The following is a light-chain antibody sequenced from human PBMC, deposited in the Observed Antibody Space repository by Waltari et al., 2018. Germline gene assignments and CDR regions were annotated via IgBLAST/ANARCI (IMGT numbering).Light chain of an antibody. CDR3: SSYAGSNVWV. V-gene: IGLV2-8*01. Sequence: QSALTQPPSASGSPGQSVTISCTGTSSDVGGYNYVSWYQQHLGKAPKLMIYEVSKRPSGVPDRFSGSKSGNTASLTVSGLQAEDEADYYCSSYAGSNVWVFGGGTKLTVL. J-gene: IGLJ3*02. CDR2: EVS. CDR1: SSDVGGYNY.